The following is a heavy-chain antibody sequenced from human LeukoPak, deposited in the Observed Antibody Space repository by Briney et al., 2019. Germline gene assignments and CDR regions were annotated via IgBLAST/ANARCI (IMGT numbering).Heavy chain of an antibody. CDR1: GGSFSGYY. Sequence: SETLSLTCAVYGGSFSGYYWSWIRQPPGKGLEWIGEINHSGSTNYNPSLKSRVTISVDTSKNQFSLKLSSVTAADTAVYYCARGRAPDYWGQGTLITVSS. J-gene: IGHJ4*02. CDR3: ARGRAPDY. CDR2: INHSGST. V-gene: IGHV4-34*01.